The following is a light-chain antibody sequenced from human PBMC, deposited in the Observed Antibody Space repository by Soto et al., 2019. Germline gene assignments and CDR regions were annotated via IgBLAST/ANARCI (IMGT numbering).Light chain of an antibody. CDR3: TSWTTSTTMI. CDR1: SSDIGAYNF. J-gene: IGLJ2*01. V-gene: IGLV2-14*03. CDR2: DVS. Sequence: QSALTQPASVSGSPGQSITISCTGTSSDIGAYNFVSWYQQHPGKAPKLMLYDVSIRPSGVSNRFSGSKSGNTASLTISGIQAEDEADYYCTSWTTSTTMIFGGGTKLTVL.